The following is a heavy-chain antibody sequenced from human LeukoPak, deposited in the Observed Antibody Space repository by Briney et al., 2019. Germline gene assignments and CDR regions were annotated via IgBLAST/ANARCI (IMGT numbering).Heavy chain of an antibody. CDR3: ARGDVLRNWFDP. V-gene: IGHV4-38-2*02. J-gene: IGHJ5*02. CDR2: IYHSGST. D-gene: IGHD3-3*01. CDR1: GYSISSGYY. Sequence: SETLSLTCTVSGYSISSGYYWGWIRQPPGKGLEWIGSIYHSGSTYYNPSLKSRVTISVDTSKNQFSLKLSSVTAADTAVYYCARGDVLRNWFDPWGQGTLVTVSS.